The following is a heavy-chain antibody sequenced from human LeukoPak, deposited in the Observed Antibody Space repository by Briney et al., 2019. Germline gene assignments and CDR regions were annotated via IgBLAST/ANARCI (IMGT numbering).Heavy chain of an antibody. J-gene: IGHJ3*01. CDR3: SAGEGYYDSSDYYSAWAFNV. Sequence: GGSLRLSCAASGFTFSSYSLNWVRQAPGMGLEWVSSISSSSNYIYYADSVKGRFTTSRDNAKNSLYLQMNSLRAEDTAVYYCSAGEGYYDSSDYYSAWAFNVWGQGTMVTASS. CDR2: ISSSSNYI. D-gene: IGHD3-22*01. CDR1: GFTFSSYS. V-gene: IGHV3-21*01.